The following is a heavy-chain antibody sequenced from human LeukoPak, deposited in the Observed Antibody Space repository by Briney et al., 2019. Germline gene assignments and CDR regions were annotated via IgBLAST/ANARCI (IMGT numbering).Heavy chain of an antibody. D-gene: IGHD5-12*01. CDR1: GFTFASYA. CDR2: IIGSVAST. Sequence: GGSLRLSCAASGFTFASYAMSWVRQTPGKGLEWVSVIIGSVASTYYADSVKGRFTISRDNSNNTLYLQMNSLRADDTAVYYCAKGGYDYVEVGYFDYWGQGTLVTVSS. V-gene: IGHV3-23*01. CDR3: AKGGYDYVEVGYFDY. J-gene: IGHJ4*02.